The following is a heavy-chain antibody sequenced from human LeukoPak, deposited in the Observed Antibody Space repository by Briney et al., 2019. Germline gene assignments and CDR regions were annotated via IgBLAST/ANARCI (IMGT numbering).Heavy chain of an antibody. CDR2: IYSGGTT. CDR1: GFTVSSIY. J-gene: IGHJ4*02. D-gene: IGHD6-13*01. V-gene: IGHV3-53*01. Sequence: PGGSLRLSCAASGFTVSSIYINWVRQAPGKGLEWVSVIYSGGTTYYADSVKGRFTISRDNSKNTLYLQMNSLRAEDTAVYYCARASSIGAAGLFDYWRQGTLVTVSS. CDR3: ARASSIGAAGLFDY.